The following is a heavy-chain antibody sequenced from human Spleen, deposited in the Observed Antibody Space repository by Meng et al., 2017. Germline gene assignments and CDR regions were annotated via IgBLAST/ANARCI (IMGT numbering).Heavy chain of an antibody. Sequence: GESLKISCAASGFTFSSYAMSWVRQAPGRGLEWVSSISGSGGSTYYTGSVKGRFTISRDNSKNTLYLQMNSLRAEDTAVYYCTTDPSRGSYWLDFDYWGQGTLVTVSS. CDR3: TTDPSRGSYWLDFDY. CDR2: ISGSGGST. CDR1: GFTFSSYA. V-gene: IGHV3-23*01. J-gene: IGHJ4*02. D-gene: IGHD1-26*01.